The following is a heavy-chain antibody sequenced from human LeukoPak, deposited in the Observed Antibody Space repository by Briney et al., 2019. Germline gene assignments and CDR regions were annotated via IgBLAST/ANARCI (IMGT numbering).Heavy chain of an antibody. J-gene: IGHJ4*02. V-gene: IGHV1-2*02. CDR1: GYTFTGYY. CDR2: INPNSGGT. CDR3: ARDRWWDGSGSR. D-gene: IGHD3-10*01. Sequence: ASVKVSCKASGYTFTGYYMHWVRQAPGQGLEWMGWINPNSGGTNYAQKFQGRVTMTRDTSISTAYMELSRLRSDDTAVYYCARDRWWDGSGSRWGQGTLVTVSS.